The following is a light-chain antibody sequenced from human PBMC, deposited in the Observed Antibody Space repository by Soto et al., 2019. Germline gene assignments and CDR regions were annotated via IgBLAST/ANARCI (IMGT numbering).Light chain of an antibody. CDR2: GAS. V-gene: IGKV3-20*01. J-gene: IGKJ2*01. CDR1: QSVSSSY. Sequence: EIVLTQSPGTLSLSPGERATLSCRASQSVSSSYLAWYQQKPGQAPRLLIYGASSRATGIPDRFSGSGSGTDFTLPISRLEPEDVAVYYCQQYGSSPPYTFGQGNKLEIK. CDR3: QQYGSSPPYT.